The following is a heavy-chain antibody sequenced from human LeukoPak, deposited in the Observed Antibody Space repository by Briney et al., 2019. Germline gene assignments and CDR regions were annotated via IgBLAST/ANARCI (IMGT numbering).Heavy chain of an antibody. Sequence: SETLSLTCTVSGASINNYYWSWIRQPPGKALEWIGYISYTGSTNYSPSLKSRVTMSVDTSKNQFSLRLSSVTATDTAVYYCTTYLGFCTNGVCYDYFDYWGQGTLVTVSS. CDR2: ISYTGST. CDR3: TTYLGFCTNGVCYDYFDY. V-gene: IGHV4-59*08. CDR1: GASINNYY. J-gene: IGHJ4*02. D-gene: IGHD2-8*01.